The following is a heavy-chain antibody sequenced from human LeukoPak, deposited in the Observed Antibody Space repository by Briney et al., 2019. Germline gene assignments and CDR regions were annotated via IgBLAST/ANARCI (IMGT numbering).Heavy chain of an antibody. J-gene: IGHJ4*02. V-gene: IGHV3-23*01. D-gene: IGHD6-6*01. CDR1: GFTFSSYA. CDR3: AKRASRLSARPNAKEYYFDY. CDR2: ITGSWGST. Sequence: QSGGSLRLSCAASGFTFSSYAMSWVRQAPGKGLELVSAITGSWGSTYYADSVKGRFTISRDNSKNTLYLQMNSLRAEDTAVYYCAKRASRLSARPNAKEYYFDYWGQGTLVSVSS.